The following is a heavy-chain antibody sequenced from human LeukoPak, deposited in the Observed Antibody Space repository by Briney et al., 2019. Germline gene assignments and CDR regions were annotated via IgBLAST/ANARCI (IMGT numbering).Heavy chain of an antibody. Sequence: PGGSLRLSCTASGFTFSHNWMSWVGQAPGKGLEWVASIRPDGSEEYYMDSVKGRFTISRDNAKTSLYLQMNSLRAEDTALYYCAKLLGTVTTYDYWGQGTLVTVSS. J-gene: IGHJ4*02. CDR1: GFTFSHNW. D-gene: IGHD1-7*01. V-gene: IGHV3-7*01. CDR2: IRPDGSEE. CDR3: AKLLGTVTTYDY.